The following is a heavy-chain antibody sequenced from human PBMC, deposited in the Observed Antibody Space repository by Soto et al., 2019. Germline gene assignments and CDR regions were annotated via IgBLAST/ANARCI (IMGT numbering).Heavy chain of an antibody. D-gene: IGHD3-3*01. CDR3: ASDRRITIFGLTGTTWVFDY. CDR2: ISAYNGNT. CDR1: GGTLSSYA. V-gene: IGHV1-18*01. Sequence: ASVKVSCKASGGTLSSYAISWVRQAPGQGLEWMGGISAYNGNTNYAQKLQGRVTMTTDTSTSTAYMELRSLRSDDTAVYYCASDRRITIFGLTGTTWVFDYWGQGTLVTVSS. J-gene: IGHJ4*02.